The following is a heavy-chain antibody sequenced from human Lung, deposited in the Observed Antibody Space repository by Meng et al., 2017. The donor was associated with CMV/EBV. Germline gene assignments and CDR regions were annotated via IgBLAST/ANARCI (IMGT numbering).Heavy chain of an antibody. CDR1: GGTFSNYA. D-gene: IGHD6-13*01. V-gene: IGHV1-69*06. J-gene: IGHJ6*02. CDR2: IIPVVGTV. CDR3: ARDSRGSTWYLLAGYYYGSGV. Sequence: SXXVSXKASGGTFSNYAITWVRQAPGQGLEWMGGIIPVVGTVNYPQKFQGRVTITADKSTSTVYMELSSLRSEDTAVYYCARDSRGSTWYLLAGYYYGSGVGXQGNXVTVSS.